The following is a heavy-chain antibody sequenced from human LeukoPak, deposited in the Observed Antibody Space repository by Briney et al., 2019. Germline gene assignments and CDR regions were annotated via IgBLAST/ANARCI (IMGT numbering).Heavy chain of an antibody. CDR3: ARGKIPYYFDY. J-gene: IGHJ4*02. CDR2: IYYSGST. D-gene: IGHD3-10*01. CDR1: GGSISGSSYY. Sequence: SETLSLTFTVSGGSISGSSYYCGWIRQPPGKGLEWIGSIYYSGSTYYITSLKSRVTISVDTSKNQFSLKLSSVTAADTAVYYCARGKIPYYFDYWGQGTLVTVSS. V-gene: IGHV4-39*01.